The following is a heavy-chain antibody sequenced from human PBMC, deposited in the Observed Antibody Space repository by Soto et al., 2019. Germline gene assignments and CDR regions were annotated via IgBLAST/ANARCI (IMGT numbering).Heavy chain of an antibody. V-gene: IGHV4-4*02. CDR1: SDSISSSNW. CDR3: ARNTVTTNYYYYYMDV. CDR2: IYHSGST. Sequence: PSETLSLTCAVSSDSISSSNWWSWGRQPPGKGLEWIGEIYHSGSTNYNPSLKSRVTISVDKSKNQFSLNLSSVTAADTAVYYCARNTVTTNYYYYYMDVWGKGTTVTVSS. J-gene: IGHJ6*03. D-gene: IGHD4-17*01.